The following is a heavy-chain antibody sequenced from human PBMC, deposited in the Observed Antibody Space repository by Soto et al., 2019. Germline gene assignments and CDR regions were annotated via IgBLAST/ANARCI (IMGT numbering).Heavy chain of an antibody. CDR3: ARGSSSWEDYYYYGMDV. V-gene: IGHV1-69*18. J-gene: IGHJ6*02. Sequence: QVQLVQSGAEVKKPGSSVKVSCKASGGTLSSYAISWVRQAPGQGLEWMGRIIPIFGTANYAQKFQGRVTITADESTSTAYMELSSLRSEDTAVYYCARGSSSWEDYYYYGMDVWGQGTTVTVSS. D-gene: IGHD6-13*01. CDR1: GGTLSSYA. CDR2: IIPIFGTA.